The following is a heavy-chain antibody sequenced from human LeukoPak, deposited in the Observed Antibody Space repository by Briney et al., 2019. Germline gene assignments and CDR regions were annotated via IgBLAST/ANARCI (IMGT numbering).Heavy chain of an antibody. J-gene: IGHJ4*02. CDR1: GYSFTNNY. V-gene: IGHV1-46*01. CDR3: ARGEGIAATN. Sequence: ASVKVSCKASGYSFTNNYIHWVRQAPGQGLEWMGMIYPRDGSTSYAQRFQDRVTVTRDTSTSTAYMELSSLRSEDTAVYYCARGEGIAATNWGQGTLVTVSS. D-gene: IGHD6-25*01. CDR2: IYPRDGST.